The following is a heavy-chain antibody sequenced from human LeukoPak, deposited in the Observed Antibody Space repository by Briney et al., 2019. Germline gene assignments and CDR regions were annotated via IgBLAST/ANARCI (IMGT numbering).Heavy chain of an antibody. J-gene: IGHJ3*02. CDR2: ISAYNGNT. CDR1: GYTFTSYG. V-gene: IGHV1-18*01. CDR3: ARDPDELEVELSPPEAFDI. D-gene: IGHD2-15*01. Sequence: ASVTVSCKASGYTFTSYGISWVRQAPGQGLEWMGWISAYNGNTNYAQKLQGRVTMTTDTSTSTAYMELRSLRSDDTAVYYCARDPDELEVELSPPEAFDIWGQGTMVTVSS.